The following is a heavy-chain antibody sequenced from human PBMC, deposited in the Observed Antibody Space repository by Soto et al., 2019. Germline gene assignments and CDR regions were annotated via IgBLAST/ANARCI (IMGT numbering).Heavy chain of an antibody. J-gene: IGHJ5*02. CDR2: IWYHGTTK. Sequence: GGSLSLSCEVSGFSLSGYGMHWVRQAPGKGLEWVAVIWYHGTTKNYADSVKGRFTISRDISKNTVYLQMDSLKVEDTAVYYCARDVDRTSHLNWFDPWGQGVMVT. CDR3: ARDVDRTSHLNWFDP. CDR1: GFSLSGYG. V-gene: IGHV3-33*01. D-gene: IGHD5-12*01.